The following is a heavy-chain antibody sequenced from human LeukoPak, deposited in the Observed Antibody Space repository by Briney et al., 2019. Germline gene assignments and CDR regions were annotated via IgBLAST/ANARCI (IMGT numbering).Heavy chain of an antibody. CDR2: ISWNSGSI. CDR3: AKSNRYYSSGWYYYYGMDV. D-gene: IGHD6-19*01. Sequence: GGSLRLSCAASGFTFDDYAMHWVRQAPGKGLEGVSGISWNSGSIGYADSVKGRFTISRDNSKNTLYLQMNSLRAEDTAVYYCAKSNRYYSSGWYYYYGMDVWGQGTTVTVSS. V-gene: IGHV3-9*01. CDR1: GFTFDDYA. J-gene: IGHJ6*02.